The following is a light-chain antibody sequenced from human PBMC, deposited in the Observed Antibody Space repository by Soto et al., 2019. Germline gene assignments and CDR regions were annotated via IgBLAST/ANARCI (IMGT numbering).Light chain of an antibody. V-gene: IGLV2-14*01. J-gene: IGLJ3*02. CDR3: SSPTTPTPLEV. CDR2: DVS. CDR1: SSDIGDYNY. Sequence: QSALTQPASVSGSPGQSITISCTGASSDIGDYNYVSWYQQYSGKVPKLVIYDVSHRPSGVSNRFSGSKSGNTASLTITGLQAEDEADYYCSSPTTPTPLEVFGGGTKVTVL.